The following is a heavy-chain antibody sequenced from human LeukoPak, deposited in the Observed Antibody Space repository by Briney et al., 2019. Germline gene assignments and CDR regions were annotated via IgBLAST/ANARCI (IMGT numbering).Heavy chain of an antibody. D-gene: IGHD6-13*01. CDR3: ARDVSAGADY. CDR2: TYYRSKWAF. V-gene: IGHV6-1*01. Sequence: SQTLSLTCAISGDSVSSNIAAWNWFRQSPSRGLEWLGRTYYRSKWAFEYAVSVRGRISFNPDTSKNQVSLHLTSVTPQDTALYYCARDVSAGADYWGQGTLVTVSS. J-gene: IGHJ4*02. CDR1: GDSVSSNIAA.